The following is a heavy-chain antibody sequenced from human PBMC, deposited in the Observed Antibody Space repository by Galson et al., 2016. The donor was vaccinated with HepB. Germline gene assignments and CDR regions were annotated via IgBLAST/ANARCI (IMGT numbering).Heavy chain of an antibody. CDR2: IDWDDDK. CDR1: GFSLSTSGVR. J-gene: IGHJ5*02. CDR3: ARTTSSPNFYEWFDP. Sequence: PALVKPTQTLTLTCTFSGFSLSTSGVRVSWLRQPPGKALEWLAHIDWDDDKFYSTSLKTRLTISKDSSKNQVVLTMTNMDPVDTATYYCARTTSSPNFYEWFDPWGQGTLVTVSS. D-gene: IGHD2-2*01. V-gene: IGHV2-70*04.